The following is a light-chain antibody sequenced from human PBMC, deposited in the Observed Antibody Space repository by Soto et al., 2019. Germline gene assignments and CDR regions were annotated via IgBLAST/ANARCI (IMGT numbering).Light chain of an antibody. CDR1: SSDVGSYNL. J-gene: IGLJ1*01. CDR2: EVS. Sequence: QSVLTKPASVSVSPGQSSTISCTGTSSDVGSYNLVSWYQQHPGKAPKLMIYEVSKRPSGVSIRFSGSKSGNTASLTISRLQAEDEADYYCCSYAGSSTFSYVFGTGTKLTVL. CDR3: CSYAGSSTFSYV. V-gene: IGLV2-23*02.